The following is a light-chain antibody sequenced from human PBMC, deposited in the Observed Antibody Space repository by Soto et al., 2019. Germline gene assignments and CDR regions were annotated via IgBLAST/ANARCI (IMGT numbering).Light chain of an antibody. CDR1: QTLSSAY. V-gene: IGKV3-15*01. CDR2: GAS. Sequence: EVVLTQSPGTLSLSPGEGATLSCRVSQTLSSAYLAWYQQKPGQAPRLLIYGASTRATGIPARFSGSGSGREFTLTISSLQSEDFGLYYCQQYNIWPPLTFGGGTKVEIK. J-gene: IGKJ4*01. CDR3: QQYNIWPPLT.